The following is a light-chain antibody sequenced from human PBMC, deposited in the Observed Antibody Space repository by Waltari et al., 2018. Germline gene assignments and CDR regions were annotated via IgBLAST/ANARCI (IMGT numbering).Light chain of an antibody. V-gene: IGLV2-8*01. Sequence: QSVLTQPPSVSGSPGQSVTISCTGSSSDIGAYKYVSWYQQYPGKGPKLIIYDTNKRPSGIPDRFSASKSGNTASLTISGLQAEDEADYHCRSYAGGYVHYVFGTGTKVT. CDR1: SSDIGAYKY. J-gene: IGLJ1*01. CDR3: RSYAGGYVHYV. CDR2: DTN.